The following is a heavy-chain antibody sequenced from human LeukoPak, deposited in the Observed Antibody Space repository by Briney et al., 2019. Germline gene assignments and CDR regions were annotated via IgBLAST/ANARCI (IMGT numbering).Heavy chain of an antibody. J-gene: IGHJ2*01. CDR1: GYTFTTYY. V-gene: IGHV1-46*01. CDR3: ARDHGNPDWYFDL. Sequence: ASLKVSCKASGYTFTTYYMHWVRQAPGQGLEWMGIMNPSDGSTSYAQKFQGSVTMTRDTSTSTVYMELSSLRSEDTAVYYCARDHGNPDWYFDLWGRGTLVTVSS. CDR2: MNPSDGST.